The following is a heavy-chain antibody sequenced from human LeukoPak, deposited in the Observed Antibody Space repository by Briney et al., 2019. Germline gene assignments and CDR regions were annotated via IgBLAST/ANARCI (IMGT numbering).Heavy chain of an antibody. J-gene: IGHJ4*02. CDR3: ARVRSSSWFDY. V-gene: IGHV3-74*01. CDR1: GFTFSSSS. D-gene: IGHD6-13*01. Sequence: PGGSLRLSCSASGFTFSSSSMHWVRRAPGKGLVWVSRISSGGTSTNYADSVKGRFIISRDNAKNTLYLQMNSLRAEDTAVYFCARVRSSSWFDYWGQGTLVTVSS. CDR2: ISSGGTST.